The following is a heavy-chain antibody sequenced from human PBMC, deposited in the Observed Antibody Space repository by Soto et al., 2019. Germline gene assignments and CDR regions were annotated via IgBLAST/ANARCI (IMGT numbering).Heavy chain of an antibody. V-gene: IGHV4-39*01. J-gene: IGHJ5*02. CDR1: GGSISTSRSY. CDR2: IFYSGST. CDR3: ARQPTPGDTDLWFDP. D-gene: IGHD2-21*01. Sequence: PSETLSLTCSVSGGSISTSRSYWAWIRQPPGKGLEWLANIFYSGSTFYNPSLASRVSVSVDTSKNEFSLKLRSVTAAHTAVYYCARQPTPGDTDLWFDPWRQRTLVTVCS.